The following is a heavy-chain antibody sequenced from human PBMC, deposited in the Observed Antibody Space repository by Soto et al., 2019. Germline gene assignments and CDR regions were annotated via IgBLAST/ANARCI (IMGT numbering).Heavy chain of an antibody. CDR2: SSYEGSEE. J-gene: IGHJ4*02. CDR1: GFNYGVFG. D-gene: IGHD6-19*01. CDR3: ALTRRSSLLEVAGPGFEY. V-gene: IGHV3-30*03. Sequence: GGSLRLSCAASGFNYGVFGMHWVRQAPGKGLEWLSVSSYEGSEEYYAGSVRGRFTISRDNSKNTLFLQMDSLRVDDTGVYYCALTRRSSLLEVAGPGFEYWGQGTLVTVSS.